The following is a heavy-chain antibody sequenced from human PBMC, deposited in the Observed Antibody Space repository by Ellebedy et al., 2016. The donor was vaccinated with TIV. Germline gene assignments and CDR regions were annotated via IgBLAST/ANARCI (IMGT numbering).Heavy chain of an antibody. V-gene: IGHV1-46*01. J-gene: IGHJ6*04. CDR2: INPSGGST. CDR3: ARDGLTEDGMDV. D-gene: IGHD3/OR15-3a*01. Sequence: ASVKVSXXASGYTFTSYYMHWVRQAPGQGLEWMGIINPSGGSTSYAQKFQGRVTMTRDTSTSTVYMELSSLRSEDTAVYYCARDGLTEDGMDVWGKGTTVTVSS. CDR1: GYTFTSYY.